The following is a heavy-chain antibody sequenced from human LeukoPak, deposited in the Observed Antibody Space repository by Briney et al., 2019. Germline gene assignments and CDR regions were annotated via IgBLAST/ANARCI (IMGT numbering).Heavy chain of an antibody. D-gene: IGHD4-23*01. V-gene: IGHV4-59*08. CDR3: ASSLGYGGNSGFDY. J-gene: IGHJ4*02. CDR1: GGSISSYY. Sequence: SETLSLTCTVSGGSISSYYWSWIRQPPGKGLEWIGYIYYSGSTNYNPSLKSRVTISVDTSKNQFSLKLSSVTAADTAVYYCASSLGYGGNSGFDYWGQGTLVTVSS. CDR2: IYYSGST.